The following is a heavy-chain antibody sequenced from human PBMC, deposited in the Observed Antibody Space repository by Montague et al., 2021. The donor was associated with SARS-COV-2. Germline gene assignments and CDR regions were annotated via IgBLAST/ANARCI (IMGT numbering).Heavy chain of an antibody. CDR1: GDSINTNNW. V-gene: IGHV4-4*02. CDR3: AALRAVGYTSLYFFDY. CDR2: ISLSGTT. D-gene: IGHD5-12*01. Sequence: SETLSLTCAVSGDSINTNNWWAWVRQPPGTGQEWIGEISLSGTTHYSPSLKSRVTIFLDKSKNQFSLNLNSVTAADTAVYYCAALRAVGYTSLYFFDYWGQGTLVTVSS. J-gene: IGHJ4*01.